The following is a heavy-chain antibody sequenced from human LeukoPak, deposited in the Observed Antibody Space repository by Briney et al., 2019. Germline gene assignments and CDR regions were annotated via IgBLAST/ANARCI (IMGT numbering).Heavy chain of an antibody. D-gene: IGHD1-26*01. CDR3: ARSLGGAYDY. CDR2: INIDGSNT. J-gene: IGHJ4*02. Sequence: GGSLRLSCAASGFPFSSYWMHWVRQAPGKGLVWVSRINIDGSNTNYADSVKGRFTISRDDAKNTLYLQMDSLRAEDTAVYYCARSLGGAYDYWGQGTLVTVSS. V-gene: IGHV3-74*01. CDR1: GFPFSSYW.